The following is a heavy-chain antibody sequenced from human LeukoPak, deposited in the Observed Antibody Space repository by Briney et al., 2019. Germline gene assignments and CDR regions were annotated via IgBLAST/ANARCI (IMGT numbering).Heavy chain of an antibody. CDR2: IDPSGRST. Sequence: GASVKVSCKASVYTFTRYYIHWVRQAPGQGLEWIGLIDPSGRSTNYAQKFQGRVTMTRDTSTSTVYMELSSLTSEDTAVYYCARGRTGYTTSWYVYWGQGTLVTVSS. J-gene: IGHJ4*02. CDR1: VYTFTRYY. CDR3: ARGRTGYTTSWYVY. V-gene: IGHV1-46*01. D-gene: IGHD6-13*01.